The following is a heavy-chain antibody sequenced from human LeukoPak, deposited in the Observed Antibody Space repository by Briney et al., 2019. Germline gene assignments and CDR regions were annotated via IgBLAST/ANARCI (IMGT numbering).Heavy chain of an antibody. J-gene: IGHJ3*02. CDR1: LGSISSGNYY. V-gene: IGHV4-61*02. CDR2: IYTSRST. CDR3: ASLTGAFDI. D-gene: IGHD1-14*01. Sequence: SQTLSLTRTVSLGSISSGNYYGSWIRQPAGEGVGWIGRIYTSRSTNYNPSLESRVTISVDTSKNQFSLKLSSVTAADTAVYYCASLTGAFDIWGEGTMVTVSS.